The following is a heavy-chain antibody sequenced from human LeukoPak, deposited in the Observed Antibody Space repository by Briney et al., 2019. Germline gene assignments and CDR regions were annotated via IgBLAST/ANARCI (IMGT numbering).Heavy chain of an antibody. D-gene: IGHD2-15*01. V-gene: IGHV4-61*02. CDR1: GGSISSGSYY. CDR2: IYTSGST. Sequence: SETLSLTCTVSGGSISSGSYYWSWIRQPAVKGLEWIGRIYTSGSTNYNPSLKSRVTISVDTSKNQFSLKLSSVTAADTAVYYCARDRSGGSWFDPWGQGTLVTVSS. CDR3: ARDRSGGSWFDP. J-gene: IGHJ5*02.